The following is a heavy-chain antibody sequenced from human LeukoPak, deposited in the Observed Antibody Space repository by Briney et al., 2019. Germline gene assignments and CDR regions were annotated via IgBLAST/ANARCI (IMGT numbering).Heavy chain of an antibody. CDR1: GDTLITHF. CDR2: IVPVIGVA. J-gene: IGHJ4*02. D-gene: IGHD3-3*01. V-gene: IGHV1-69*02. CDR3: ASHPSRGHYYDLDF. Sequence: SVKVSCKAPGDTLITHFISWVRQAPGQGLEWVGRIVPVIGVATYAQSLQGRVIITADRSTNTAYMELSSLRFEDSAVYFCASHPSRGHYYDLDFWGQGPLVTVPS.